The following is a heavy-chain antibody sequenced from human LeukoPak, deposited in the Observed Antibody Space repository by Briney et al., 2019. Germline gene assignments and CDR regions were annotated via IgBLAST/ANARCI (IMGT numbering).Heavy chain of an antibody. CDR3: ARGGEYSSSWYSVGAYYYYGMDV. CDR2: VNPNSGNT. J-gene: IGHJ6*02. Sequence: GASVKVSCKASGYTFTSYDINWVRQATGQGLEWMGWVNPNSGNTGYAQKFQGRVTMTRNTSISTAYMELSSLRSEDTAAYYCARGGEYSSSWYSVGAYYYYGMDVWGQGTTVTVSS. V-gene: IGHV1-8*01. D-gene: IGHD6-13*01. CDR1: GYTFTSYD.